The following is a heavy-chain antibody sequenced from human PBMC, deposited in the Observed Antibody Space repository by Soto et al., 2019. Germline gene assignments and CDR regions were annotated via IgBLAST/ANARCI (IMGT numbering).Heavy chain of an antibody. CDR1: GGSFSCYY. J-gene: IGHJ4*02. Sequence: SETLSLTCAVYGGSFSCYYWSWIRQPPGKGLEWIGEINHSGSTNYNPSLKSRVTISVDTSKNQFSLKLSSVTAADTAVYYCASPGGYGHYYGSGSAMGYWGQGTLVTVSS. CDR3: ASPGGYGHYYGSGSAMGY. V-gene: IGHV4-34*01. CDR2: INHSGST. D-gene: IGHD3-10*01.